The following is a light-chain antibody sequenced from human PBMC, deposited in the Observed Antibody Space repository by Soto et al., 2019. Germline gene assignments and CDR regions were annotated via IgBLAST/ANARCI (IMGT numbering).Light chain of an antibody. J-gene: IGKJ1*01. Sequence: EIVMTQSPATLSVSPGERATLSCRASQNVGNNLVWYQQKPGQAPRLLIYGASTRAAGIPDRFSGSGSGTEFTLTISGLQSDEFAVYYCQQFNNWPPWTFGQGTKVDIK. V-gene: IGKV3-15*01. CDR2: GAS. CDR3: QQFNNWPPWT. CDR1: QNVGNN.